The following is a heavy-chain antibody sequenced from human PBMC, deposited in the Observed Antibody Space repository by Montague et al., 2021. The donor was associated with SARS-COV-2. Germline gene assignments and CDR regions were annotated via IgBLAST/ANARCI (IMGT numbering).Heavy chain of an antibody. J-gene: IGHJ4*02. CDR1: GFTFSNYW. Sequence: SLRLSCAASGFTFSNYWMSWVRQAPGKGLEWVANIKEDEGQKYYVDSAKGRFTISRDNAKNSLYLQMNSLRAEDTAVYYCARDPNCGSTSCYYHYWGQGTLVTVSS. CDR2: IKEDEGQK. V-gene: IGHV3-7*01. CDR3: ARDPNCGSTSCYYHY. D-gene: IGHD2-2*01.